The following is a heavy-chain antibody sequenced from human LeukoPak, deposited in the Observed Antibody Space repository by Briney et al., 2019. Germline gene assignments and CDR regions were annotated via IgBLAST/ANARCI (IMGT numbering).Heavy chain of an antibody. J-gene: IGHJ4*02. D-gene: IGHD5-18*01. V-gene: IGHV4-34*01. Sequence: PSETLSLTCAVYGGSFSGYYSSRIRQPPGKGLEWIGEINHSGSTNYNPSLKSRVTISVDTSKNQFSLKLSSVTAADTAVYYCARAVKGRYSYGYVYWGQGTLVTVSS. CDR3: ARAVKGRYSYGYVY. CDR1: GGSFSGYY. CDR2: INHSGST.